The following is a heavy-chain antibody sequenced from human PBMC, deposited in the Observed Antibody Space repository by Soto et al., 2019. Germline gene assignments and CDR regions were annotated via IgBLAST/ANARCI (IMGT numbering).Heavy chain of an antibody. D-gene: IGHD1-20*01. CDR1: GGSIRNYF. CDR3: VRDVESPGISGSWGAFDI. J-gene: IGHJ3*02. Sequence: LSLTCTVSGGSIRNYFWTWIRQPAGKGLEWIGRIYSSGNTVYNASLKSRDTMSIDMSKNQFSLKLSSMTAADTAVYYCVRDVESPGISGSWGAFDIWGQGTVVTVSS. CDR2: IYSSGNT. V-gene: IGHV4-4*07.